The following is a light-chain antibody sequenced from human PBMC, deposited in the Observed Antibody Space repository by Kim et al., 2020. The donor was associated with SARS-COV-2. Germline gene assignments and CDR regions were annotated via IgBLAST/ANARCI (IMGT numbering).Light chain of an antibody. Sequence: IVLTQSPATLSLRPGERATLSFRVSPTLNTPYLAWYQQKPGQAPRRLIYGTSTSATGIPDRFSGSGSGTDFALTISRLVPEDFVVYYGQQYETSPNNFGQGTKLEI. J-gene: IGKJ2*01. V-gene: IGKV3-20*01. CDR1: PTLNTPY. CDR3: QQYETSPNN. CDR2: GTS.